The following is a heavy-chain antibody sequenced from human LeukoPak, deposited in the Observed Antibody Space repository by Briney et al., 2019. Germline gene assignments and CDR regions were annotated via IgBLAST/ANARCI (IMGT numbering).Heavy chain of an antibody. CDR3: AKGGYDFWSGSSNGFDP. CDR2: IYSSGST. J-gene: IGHJ5*02. D-gene: IGHD3-3*01. Sequence: SETLSLTCTVSGGSIRNYYWSWIRQPPGKGLEWIGYIYSSGSTNYNPSLKSRVTISVDTSKNQFSLKLSSVTAADTAIYYCAKGGYDFWSGSSNGFDPGGQGPLVTVSP. V-gene: IGHV4-59*01. CDR1: GGSIRNYY.